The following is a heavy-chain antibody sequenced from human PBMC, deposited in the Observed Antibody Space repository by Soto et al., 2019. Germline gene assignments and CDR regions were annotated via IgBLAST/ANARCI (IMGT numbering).Heavy chain of an antibody. D-gene: IGHD3-10*01. J-gene: IGHJ4*02. Sequence: RASVKVSCKVSGYTLTELSMHWVRQAPGKGLEWMGGFDPEDGETIYAQKFQGRVTMTEDTSTDTAYMELSSLRSEDTAVYYCATSDYYYGSGSYLDYWGQGTLVTVSS. CDR1: GYTLTELS. CDR3: ATSDYYYGSGSYLDY. CDR2: FDPEDGET. V-gene: IGHV1-24*01.